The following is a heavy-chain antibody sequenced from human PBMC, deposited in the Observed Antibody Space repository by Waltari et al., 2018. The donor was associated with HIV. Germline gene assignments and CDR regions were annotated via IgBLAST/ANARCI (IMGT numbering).Heavy chain of an antibody. V-gene: IGHV1-69*01. CDR2: MGPIVGTD. CDR3: AGAPVGISGTIMAVCEP. D-gene: IGHD1-7*01. J-gene: IGHJ5*02. Sequence: QVQLVQSGSEVKKPGSSVKVSCKVSGGTFASYAITSVRQAPAKGVEWSGGMGPIVGTDSYEQEDQGSVKIIEDEPTRTGYLELSRLGAEGMVVYYGAGAPVGISGTIMAVCEPWVQGALVTVAS. CDR1: GGTFASYA.